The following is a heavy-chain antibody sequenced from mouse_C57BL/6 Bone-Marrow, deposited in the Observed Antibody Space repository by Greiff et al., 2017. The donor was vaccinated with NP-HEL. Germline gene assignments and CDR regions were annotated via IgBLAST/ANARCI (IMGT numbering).Heavy chain of an antibody. V-gene: IGHV5-16*01. J-gene: IGHJ1*03. D-gene: IGHD2-5*01. CDR1: GFTFSDYY. Sequence: EVQLVESEGGLVQPGSSMKLSCTASGFTFSDYYMAWVRQVPEKGLEWVANINYDGSSTYYLDSLKSRFIISRYNAKNILYLQMSSLKSEDTATYYCAKDSNYWYFDVWGTGTTVTVSS. CDR3: AKDSNYWYFDV. CDR2: INYDGSST.